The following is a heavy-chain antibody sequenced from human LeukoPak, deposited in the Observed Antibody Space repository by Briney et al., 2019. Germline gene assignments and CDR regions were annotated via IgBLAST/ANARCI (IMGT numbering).Heavy chain of an antibody. CDR2: INHSGRT. D-gene: IGHD3-10*01. V-gene: IGHV4-34*01. J-gene: IGHJ6*02. CDR1: GGSFSGYY. CDR3: ARGDYYGSGYYYYGMDV. Sequence: PSETLSLTCAVYGGSFSGYYWSWIRQPPGKGLEWMGEINHSGRTNYNPSLKSRVTISVATSKNQFSLKLSSVTAADTAVYYCARGDYYGSGYYYYGMDVWGQGTTVTVSS.